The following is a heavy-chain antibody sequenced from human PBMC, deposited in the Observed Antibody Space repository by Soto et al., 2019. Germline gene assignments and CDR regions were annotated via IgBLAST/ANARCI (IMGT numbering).Heavy chain of an antibody. CDR2: IWYDGSNK. Sequence: HPGGSLRLSCAASGFTFSSYGMHWVRQAPGKGLEWVAVIWYDGSNKYYADSVKGRFTISRDNSKNTLYLQMNSLRAEDTAVYYCARESSGWYYFDYWGQGTLVTVSS. J-gene: IGHJ4*02. CDR1: GFTFSSYG. CDR3: ARESSGWYYFDY. V-gene: IGHV3-33*01. D-gene: IGHD6-19*01.